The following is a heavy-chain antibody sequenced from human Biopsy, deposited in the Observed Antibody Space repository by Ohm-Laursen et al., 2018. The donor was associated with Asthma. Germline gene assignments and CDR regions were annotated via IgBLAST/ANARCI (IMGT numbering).Heavy chain of an antibody. D-gene: IGHD4-17*01. Sequence: SVKVSCKISGYSLTDVSMHWVRQAPGQGLEWMGGHDHEEGGTVNARRFQGGVTMTEDTSTDTAYMELSSLSSDDTAVYYCASDFPKDYVRYNFQFWGQGTLVTVSS. J-gene: IGHJ4*02. CDR3: ASDFPKDYVRYNFQF. V-gene: IGHV1-24*01. CDR1: GYSLTDVS. CDR2: HDHEEGGT.